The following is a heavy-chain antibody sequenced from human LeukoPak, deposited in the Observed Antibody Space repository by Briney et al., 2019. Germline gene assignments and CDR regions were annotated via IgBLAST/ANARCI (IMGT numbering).Heavy chain of an antibody. CDR2: ISYDGSNK. J-gene: IGHJ6*02. V-gene: IGHV3-30-3*01. CDR3: ARDQLNYGSGSYHYYGMDV. CDR1: GFAFSSYA. D-gene: IGHD3-10*01. Sequence: GGSLRLSCAASGFAFSSYAMHWVRQAPGKGLEWVAVISYDGSNKYYADSVKGRFTISRDNSKNTLYLQMNGLRAEDTAVYYCARDQLNYGSGSYHYYGMDVWGQGTTVTVSS.